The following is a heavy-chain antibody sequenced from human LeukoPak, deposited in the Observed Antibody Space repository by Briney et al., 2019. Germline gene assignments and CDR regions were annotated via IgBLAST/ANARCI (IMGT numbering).Heavy chain of an antibody. D-gene: IGHD3-22*01. CDR2: ISAYNGNT. J-gene: IGHJ4*02. CDR1: GYTFTSYG. Sequence: ASVKVSCKAFGYTFTSYGISWVRQAPGQGLEWMGWISAYNGNTNYAQKLQGRVTMTTDTSTSTAYMELSSLRSEDTAVYYCARDTSPYYNDSSIIIGYWGQGTLVTVSS. CDR3: ARDTSPYYNDSSIIIGY. V-gene: IGHV1-18*01.